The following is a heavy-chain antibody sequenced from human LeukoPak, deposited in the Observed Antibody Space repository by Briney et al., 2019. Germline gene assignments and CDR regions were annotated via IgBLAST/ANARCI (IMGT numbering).Heavy chain of an antibody. D-gene: IGHD2-8*02. V-gene: IGHV3-33*01. CDR3: ARDPSWGMAFDY. CDR1: GFSFSSYG. J-gene: IGHJ4*02. Sequence: GGSLRLSCAASGFSFSSYGMHWGRQAPGKGLEWVAVIWYDGSNKYYADSVKGRFTISRDNSKNTLYLQMNSLRAEDTAVYYCARDPSWGMAFDYWGQGTLVTVSS. CDR2: IWYDGSNK.